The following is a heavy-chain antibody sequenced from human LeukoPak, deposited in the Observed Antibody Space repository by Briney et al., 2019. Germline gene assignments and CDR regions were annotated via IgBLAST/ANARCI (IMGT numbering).Heavy chain of an antibody. V-gene: IGHV1-2*04. CDR3: ARDRGRGGLSSAFDI. Sequence: GASVKVSCKASGYTFTDYYIHWVRQAPGHGLEWMRWINPNSGGTKYAQKFQGWVTMTRDTSINTAYMELSRLRSDDTAEYYCARDRGRGGLSSAFDIWGQGTMVTVSS. J-gene: IGHJ3*02. CDR1: GYTFTDYY. CDR2: INPNSGGT. D-gene: IGHD3-16*01.